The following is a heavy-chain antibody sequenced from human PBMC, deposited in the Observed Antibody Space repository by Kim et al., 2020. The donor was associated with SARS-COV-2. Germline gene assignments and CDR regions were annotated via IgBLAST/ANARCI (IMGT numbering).Heavy chain of an antibody. V-gene: IGHV3-30*04. J-gene: IGHJ4*02. CDR3: ARGEGATVPNYFDY. Sequence: GGSLRLSCAASGFTFSSYAMHWARQAPGKGLEWVAVISYDGSNKYYADSVKGRFTISRDNSKNTLYLQMNSLRAEDTAVYYCARGEGATVPNYFDYWGQGTLVTVSS. D-gene: IGHD4-17*01. CDR1: GFTFSSYA. CDR2: ISYDGSNK.